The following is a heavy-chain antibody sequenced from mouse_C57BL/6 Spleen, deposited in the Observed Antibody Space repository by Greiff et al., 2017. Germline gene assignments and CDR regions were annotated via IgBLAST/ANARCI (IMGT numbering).Heavy chain of an antibody. CDR3: ARRGVYYDYDNYAMDY. Sequence: QVQLKQPGAELVKPGASVKLSCKASGYTFTSYWMHWVKQRPGQGLEWIGMIHPNSGSTNYNEKFKSKATLTVDKSSSTAYMQLSSLTSEDSAVYYCARRGVYYDYDNYAMDYWGQGTSVTVSS. V-gene: IGHV1-64*01. D-gene: IGHD2-4*01. CDR1: GYTFTSYW. CDR2: IHPNSGST. J-gene: IGHJ4*01.